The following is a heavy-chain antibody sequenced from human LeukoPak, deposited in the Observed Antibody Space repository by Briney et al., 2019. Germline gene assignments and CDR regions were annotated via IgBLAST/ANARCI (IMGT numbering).Heavy chain of an antibody. CDR3: ARSAHDIVVVVAATQYGMDV. D-gene: IGHD2-15*01. V-gene: IGHV1-2*02. Sequence: ASVKVSCKASGYTFTYYAMHWVRQAPGQGLQWMGWITPGGGTNYPQKFQGRVAITWDTSITTAYMDLSRLTSDDTAVYYCARSAHDIVVVVAATQYGMDVWGQGTTVTVSS. J-gene: IGHJ6*02. CDR2: ITPGGGT. CDR1: GYTFTYYA.